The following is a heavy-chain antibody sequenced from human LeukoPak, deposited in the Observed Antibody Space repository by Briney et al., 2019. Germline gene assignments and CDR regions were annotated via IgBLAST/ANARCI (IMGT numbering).Heavy chain of an antibody. J-gene: IGHJ4*02. CDR3: ARGSITIFGVVIMVPFDY. V-gene: IGHV1-2*02. D-gene: IGHD3-3*01. CDR1: GYTFTGYY. Sequence: ASVKVSCKASGYTFTGYYMHWARQAPGQGLEWMEWINPNSGGTNYAQKFQGRVTMTRDTSISTAYMELSRLRSDDTAVYYCARGSITIFGVVIMVPFDYWGQGTLVTVSS. CDR2: INPNSGGT.